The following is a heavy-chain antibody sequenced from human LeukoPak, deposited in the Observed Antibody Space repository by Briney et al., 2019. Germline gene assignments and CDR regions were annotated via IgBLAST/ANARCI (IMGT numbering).Heavy chain of an antibody. CDR1: GFTFTSYG. CDR3: ARVKFRPYYYDSSGYYYEDY. Sequence: GGSLRLSCAASGFTFTSYGISWVRQAPGQGLEWMGWISAYNGNTNYAQKLQGRVTMTTDTSTSTAYMELRSLRSDDTAVYYCARVKFRPYYYDSSGYYYEDYWGQGTLVTVSS. CDR2: ISAYNGNT. D-gene: IGHD3-22*01. V-gene: IGHV1-18*01. J-gene: IGHJ4*02.